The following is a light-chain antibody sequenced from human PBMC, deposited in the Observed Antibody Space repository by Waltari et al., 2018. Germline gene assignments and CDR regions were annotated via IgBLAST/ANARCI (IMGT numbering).Light chain of an antibody. J-gene: IGKJ2*01. Sequence: EMVMTQSPATLSVSPGETVTLSCRASQNIASNLAWYQQKPGQSPRLLIYGASTRASGAPARFSGTGSGTEFTLAISSIQSEDLAVYYCQHYNSWPPEYTFGQGTKLEIK. V-gene: IGKV3-15*01. CDR2: GAS. CDR1: QNIASN. CDR3: QHYNSWPPEYT.